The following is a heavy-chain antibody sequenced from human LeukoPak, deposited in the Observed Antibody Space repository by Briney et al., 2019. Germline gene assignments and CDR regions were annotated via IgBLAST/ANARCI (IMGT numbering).Heavy chain of an antibody. CDR2: INAGNGNT. V-gene: IGHV1-3*01. CDR1: GYTFTSYA. CDR3: ARGDSSSWYRDFDY. Sequence: GASVTVSFKASGYTFTSYAMHWVRQAPGQRLEWMGWINAGNGNTKYSQKFQGRVTITRDTSASTAYMELSSLRSEDTAVYYCARGDSSSWYRDFDYWGQGTLVTVSS. J-gene: IGHJ4*02. D-gene: IGHD6-13*01.